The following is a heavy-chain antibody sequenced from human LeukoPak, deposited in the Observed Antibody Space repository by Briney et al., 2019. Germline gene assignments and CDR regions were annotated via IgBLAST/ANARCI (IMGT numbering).Heavy chain of an antibody. CDR2: INPNSGGT. V-gene: IGHV1-2*02. J-gene: IGHJ4*02. D-gene: IGHD3-22*01. CDR1: KYTFTGYY. Sequence: GASVKVSCKASKYTFTGYYIHWVRQAPGQGLEYMGWINPNSGGTNYAQKFLGRVTMTRDTSISTAYMELSRLRSNDTAVYYCARLYDNSGYYYDYWGQGTLVTVSS. CDR3: ARLYDNSGYYYDY.